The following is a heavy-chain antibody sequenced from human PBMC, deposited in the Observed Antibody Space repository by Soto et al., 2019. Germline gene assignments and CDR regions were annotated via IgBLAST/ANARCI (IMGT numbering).Heavy chain of an antibody. CDR1: GVTSSTHT. Sequence: SVKVSCKASGVTSSTHTITWVRQAPGQGLEWMGGIIPLFGTGHKAQKFQGRITIIADKSTSTAYMELSSLRSEDTAVYFCASGSAMGADHWRQGTLVTVSS. CDR3: ASGSAMGADH. D-gene: IGHD5-18*01. J-gene: IGHJ5*02. CDR2: IIPLFGTG. V-gene: IGHV1-69*06.